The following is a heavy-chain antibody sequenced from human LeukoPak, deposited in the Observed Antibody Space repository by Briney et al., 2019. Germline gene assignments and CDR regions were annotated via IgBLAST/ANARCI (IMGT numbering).Heavy chain of an antibody. CDR3: ARTTVTKYMDV. J-gene: IGHJ6*03. Sequence: SETLSLTCTVSGGSISSYYWSWIRQPPGKGLEWIGYIYYSGSTNYNPSLKSRVTISADTSKNQFSLKLSSVTAADTAVYYCARTTVTKYMDVWGKGTTVTISS. D-gene: IGHD4-17*01. CDR1: GGSISSYY. CDR2: IYYSGST. V-gene: IGHV4-59*01.